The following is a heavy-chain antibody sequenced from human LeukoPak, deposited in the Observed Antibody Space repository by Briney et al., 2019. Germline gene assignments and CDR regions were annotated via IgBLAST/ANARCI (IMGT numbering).Heavy chain of an antibody. J-gene: IGHJ4*02. D-gene: IGHD3-9*01. V-gene: IGHV4-59*01. CDR2: IYYSGST. CDR1: GGSISSYY. Sequence: PSETLSLTXTVSGGSISSYYWSWIRQTPGKGLEWIGYIYYSGSTNYDPSLKSRVTISVDTSKNQFSLKLSSVTAADTAVYYCARVARYFDPSVFDYWGQGTLVTVSS. CDR3: ARVARYFDPSVFDY.